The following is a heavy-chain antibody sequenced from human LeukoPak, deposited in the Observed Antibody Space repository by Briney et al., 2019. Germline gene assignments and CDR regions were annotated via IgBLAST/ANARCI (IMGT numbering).Heavy chain of an antibody. CDR2: INHSGST. Sequence: SETLSLTCAVYGGSFSGYYWSWIRQPPGKGLEWIGEINHSGSTNYNPSLKSRVTISVDTSKNQSSLKLSSVTAADTAVYYCARGIFSPSPYYYGSGKGTFDYWGQGTLVTVSS. D-gene: IGHD3-10*01. V-gene: IGHV4-34*01. CDR1: GGSFSGYY. J-gene: IGHJ4*02. CDR3: ARGIFSPSPYYYGSGKGTFDY.